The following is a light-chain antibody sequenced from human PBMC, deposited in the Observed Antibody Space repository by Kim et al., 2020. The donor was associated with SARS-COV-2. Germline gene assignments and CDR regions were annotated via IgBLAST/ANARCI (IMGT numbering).Light chain of an antibody. CDR3: GTWDSSLSAVV. V-gene: IGLV1-51*01. CDR2: DNN. CDR1: SSNMGNNY. J-gene: IGLJ2*01. Sequence: GQNVPISCSGSSSNMGNNYVSRYQQLPGTAPKLLIYDNNKRPSGIPDRFSGSKSGTSATLGITGLQTGDEADYYCGTWDSSLSAVVFGGGTQLTVL.